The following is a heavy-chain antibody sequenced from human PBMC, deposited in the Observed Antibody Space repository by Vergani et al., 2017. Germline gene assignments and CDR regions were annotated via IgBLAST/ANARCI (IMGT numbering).Heavy chain of an antibody. CDR3: ARGRCSSTSCYSSNWFDP. D-gene: IGHD2-2*02. CDR2: INHSGST. J-gene: IGHJ5*02. Sequence: QVQLQQWGAGLLQPSETLSLTCAVYGGSFSGYYWSWIRQPPGKGLEWIGEINHSGSTNYNPSLKSRVTISVDTSKNQFSLKLSSVTAADTAVYYCARGRCSSTSCYSSNWFDPWGQGTLVTVSS. V-gene: IGHV4-34*01. CDR1: GGSFSGYY.